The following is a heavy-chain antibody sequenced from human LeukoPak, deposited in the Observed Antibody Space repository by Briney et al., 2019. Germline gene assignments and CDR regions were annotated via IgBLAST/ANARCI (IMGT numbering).Heavy chain of an antibody. CDR3: ARVAGNLGRTNWNYVH. D-gene: IGHD1-7*01. J-gene: IGHJ4*02. CDR2: MNPNSGNT. Sequence: ASVKVSCKASGYTFTSYDINWVRQATGQGLEWMGWMNPNSGNTGYAQKFQGRVTMTRDTSISTAYMELSRLRSDDTAVYYCARVAGNLGRTNWNYVHWGQGTLVTVSS. CDR1: GYTFTSYD. V-gene: IGHV1-8*02.